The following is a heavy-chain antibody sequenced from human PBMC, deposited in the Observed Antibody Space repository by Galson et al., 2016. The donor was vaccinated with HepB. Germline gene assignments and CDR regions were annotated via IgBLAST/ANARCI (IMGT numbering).Heavy chain of an antibody. J-gene: IGHJ4*02. CDR2: ISGSGGST. V-gene: IGHV3-23*01. D-gene: IGHD3-3*01. CDR3: AKVFRDDFWSGFSLDY. Sequence: SLRLSCAASGFTFSSYAMSWVRQAPGKGLEWVSAISGSGGSTYYADSVKGRFTISRDNSKNTLYLQVNSLRAEDTAVYYCAKVFRDDFWSGFSLDYWGQGTLVTVSS. CDR1: GFTFSSYA.